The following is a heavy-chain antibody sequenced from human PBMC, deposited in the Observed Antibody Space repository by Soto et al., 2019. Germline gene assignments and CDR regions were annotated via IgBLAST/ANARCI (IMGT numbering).Heavy chain of an antibody. Sequence: AVKVSCKASGGTFSSYAISWVRQAPGQGLEWMGGIIPIFGTANYAQKFQGRVTITADESTSTAYMELGSLRSEDTAVYYCARERGYSYRLFAFAIWGQGKMVTVSS. CDR3: ARERGYSYRLFAFAI. J-gene: IGHJ3*02. D-gene: IGHD5-18*01. CDR1: GGTFSSYA. CDR2: IIPIFGTA. V-gene: IGHV1-69*13.